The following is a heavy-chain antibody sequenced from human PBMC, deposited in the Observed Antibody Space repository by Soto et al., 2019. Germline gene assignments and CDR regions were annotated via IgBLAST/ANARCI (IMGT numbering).Heavy chain of an antibody. D-gene: IGHD3-9*01. J-gene: IGHJ4*02. Sequence: XESLSLTCTVCGGSISSYYWSWIRQPPGKGLEWIGYIYYSVSTNYNPSLKSRVTISVDTSKNQFSLKLSSVTAADTAVYYCARVRYAILTGYPEYYFDYCGQGTPVTVSS. CDR3: ARVRYAILTGYPEYYFDY. V-gene: IGHV4-59*01. CDR1: GGSISSYY. CDR2: IYYSVST.